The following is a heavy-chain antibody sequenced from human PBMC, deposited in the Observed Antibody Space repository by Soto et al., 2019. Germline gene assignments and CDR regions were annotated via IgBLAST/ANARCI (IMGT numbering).Heavy chain of an antibody. J-gene: IGHJ6*02. Sequence: PVGSLRLSCVVSGFTVSVNYMSWVRQAPGKGLEWVSGIYSGDTTYYADSVKGRFAISRDSSKNTLYLQMNSLRAEDTAVYFCARDSSGRYAWGMDAWGRGTTVTVSS. V-gene: IGHV3-53*01. CDR3: ARDSSGRYAWGMDA. CDR2: IYSGDTT. D-gene: IGHD2-2*01. CDR1: GFTVSVNY.